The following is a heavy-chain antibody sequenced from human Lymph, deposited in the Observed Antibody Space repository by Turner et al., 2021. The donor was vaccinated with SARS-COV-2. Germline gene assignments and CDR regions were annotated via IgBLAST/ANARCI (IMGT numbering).Heavy chain of an antibody. CDR1: GFSLSSGGVG. CDR2: NYWDDDN. V-gene: IGHV2-5*02. J-gene: IGHJ4*02. D-gene: IGHD6-19*01. CDR3: AHTMAVAGTVDFDY. Sequence: QITFKESGPTPVKPTQTLTLTCTFPGFSLSSGGVGVGWIRQPPGQPLEWLSLNYWDDDNRYSPSLKSRLTITKDTSKNQVVLTMTNMYPIDTATYCCAHTMAVAGTVDFDYWGQGTLVTVSS.